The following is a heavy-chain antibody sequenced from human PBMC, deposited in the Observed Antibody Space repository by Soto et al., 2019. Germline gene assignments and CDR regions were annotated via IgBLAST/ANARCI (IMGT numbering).Heavy chain of an antibody. D-gene: IGHD6-13*01. J-gene: IGHJ4*02. CDR3: ARLIAAAGGNRAY. CDR2: IYYSGST. V-gene: IGHV4-39*01. Sequence: QLQLQESGPGLVKPSETLSLTCTVSGGSISTSSYYWGWIRQPPGKGLEWIGSIYYSGSTYYNPSLKSRVTISADTSKNQFSLKLSSVTAADTAVCYCARLIAAAGGNRAYWGQGTLVTVSS. CDR1: GGSISTSSYY.